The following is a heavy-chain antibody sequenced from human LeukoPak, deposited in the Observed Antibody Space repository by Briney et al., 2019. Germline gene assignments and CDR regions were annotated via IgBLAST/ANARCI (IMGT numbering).Heavy chain of an antibody. CDR2: IIPIFGTA. Sequence: ASVKVSCKASGYTFTGYYMHWVRQAPGQGLEWMGGIIPIFGTANYARKFQGRVTITADKSTSTAYMELSSLRSEDTAVYYCARGGYSYGVIDYWGQGTLVTVSS. CDR1: GYTFTGYY. V-gene: IGHV1-69*06. J-gene: IGHJ4*02. D-gene: IGHD5-18*01. CDR3: ARGGYSYGVIDY.